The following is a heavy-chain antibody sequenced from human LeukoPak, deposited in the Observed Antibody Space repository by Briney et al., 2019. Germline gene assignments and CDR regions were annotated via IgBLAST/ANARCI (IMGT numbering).Heavy chain of an antibody. CDR1: GFTFTNYW. J-gene: IGHJ5*02. D-gene: IGHD4-17*01. Sequence: PGGSLRLSCAASGFTFTNYWMNWLRQAPGKGLEWVANLKQDGSAKNYVDSVKGRFTISRDNAKNSLYLQMNNLRVEDTAVYYCARVSLGYGDYAWFDPWGQGTLVTVSS. V-gene: IGHV3-7*01. CDR2: LKQDGSAK. CDR3: ARVSLGYGDYAWFDP.